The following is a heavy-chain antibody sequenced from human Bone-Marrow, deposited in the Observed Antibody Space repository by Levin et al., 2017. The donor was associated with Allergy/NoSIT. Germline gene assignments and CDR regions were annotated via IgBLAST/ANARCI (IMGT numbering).Heavy chain of an antibody. Sequence: SCAASGFTFSSYGMHWVRQAPGKGLEWVAVISYDGSNKYYADSVKGRFTISRDNSKNTLYLQMNSLRAEDTAVYYCAKDPGGANLDYWGQGTLVTVSS. J-gene: IGHJ4*02. D-gene: IGHD1-26*01. CDR1: GFTFSSYG. V-gene: IGHV3-30*18. CDR2: ISYDGSNK. CDR3: AKDPGGANLDY.